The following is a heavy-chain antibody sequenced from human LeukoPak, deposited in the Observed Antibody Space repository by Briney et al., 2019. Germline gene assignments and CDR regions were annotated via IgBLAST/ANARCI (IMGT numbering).Heavy chain of an antibody. CDR3: ARLWGSVSGYFDY. CDR1: GYTFSSHG. D-gene: IGHD2-21*01. CDR2: IWYDGSDK. V-gene: IGHV3-33*01. J-gene: IGHJ4*02. Sequence: GGSLRLSCAVSGYTFSSHGMHWVRQAPGKGLEWVAAIWYDGSDKYYADSVKGRFTISRDNSKNMLYLQMDSLRAEDTALHYCARLWGSVSGYFDYWGQGTLVTVSS.